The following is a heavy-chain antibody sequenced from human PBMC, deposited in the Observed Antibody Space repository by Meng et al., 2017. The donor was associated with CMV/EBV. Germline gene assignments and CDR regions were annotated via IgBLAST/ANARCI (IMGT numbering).Heavy chain of an antibody. V-gene: IGHV5-51*01. CDR2: IYPGDSDT. J-gene: IGHJ5*02. CDR1: GYSFTSYW. CDR3: ARLGEGYCSSTSCYIVRQNWFDP. Sequence: KVSCKGSGYSFTSYWIGWVRQMPGKGLEWMGIIYPGDSDTRYSPSFQGQVTISADKSISTAYLQWSSLKASDTAMYYCARLGEGYCSSTSCYIVRQNWFDPWGQGTLVTVS. D-gene: IGHD2-2*02.